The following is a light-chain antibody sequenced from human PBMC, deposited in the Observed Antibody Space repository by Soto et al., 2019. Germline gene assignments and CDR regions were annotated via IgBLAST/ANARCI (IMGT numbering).Light chain of an antibody. CDR2: EGS. CDR1: SSDVGSYNL. Sequence: QSVLTQPASVSGSPGQSITISCTGTSSDVGSYNLVSWYQQHPGKAPKLMIYEGSKRPSGVSNRFSGSKSGNTASLTISGLQAEDEVDYYCCSYAGSSTFYGFGTGAKVTVL. J-gene: IGLJ1*01. CDR3: CSYAGSSTFYG. V-gene: IGLV2-23*01.